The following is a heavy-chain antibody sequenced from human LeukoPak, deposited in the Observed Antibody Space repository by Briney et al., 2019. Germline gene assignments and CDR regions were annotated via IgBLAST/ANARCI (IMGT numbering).Heavy chain of an antibody. D-gene: IGHD3-3*01. V-gene: IGHV3-23*01. CDR3: AKTGGVRFLEWLLYFDY. CDR2: ISGSGGST. CDR1: GFTFSSYA. Sequence: GGSLRLSCAASGFTFSSYAMSWVRQAPGKGLEWVSAISGSGGSTYYADSVKGRFTISRDNSKNTLYLQMNSLRAEDTAVYYYAKTGGVRFLEWLLYFDYWGQGTLVTVSS. J-gene: IGHJ4*02.